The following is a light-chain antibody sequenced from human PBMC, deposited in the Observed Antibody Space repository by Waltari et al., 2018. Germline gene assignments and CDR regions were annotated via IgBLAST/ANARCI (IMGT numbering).Light chain of an antibody. J-gene: IGLJ2*01. CDR2: DGN. V-gene: IGLV2-11*01. CDR3: CSYAGSYVI. Sequence: QSGLTQPRSVSGSPGQSVPISCPGISSDDGDPKYVSWYQQHPGKAPKLMIYDGNKRPSGVPDRFSGSKSANTASLTISGLQAEDEADYSCCSYAGSYVIFGEGTKLTVL. CDR1: SSDDGDPKY.